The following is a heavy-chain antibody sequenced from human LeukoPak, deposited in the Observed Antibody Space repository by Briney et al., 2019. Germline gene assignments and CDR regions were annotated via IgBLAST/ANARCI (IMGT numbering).Heavy chain of an antibody. Sequence: GASVKVSCKASGYTFTSYYMHWVRQAPGQGLEWMGWINPNSGGTNYAQKFQGRVTMTRDTSISTAYMELSRLRSDDTAVYYCARDTTPYSGYDLDYWGQGTLVTVSS. CDR1: GYTFTSYY. V-gene: IGHV1-2*02. J-gene: IGHJ4*02. D-gene: IGHD5-12*01. CDR3: ARDTTPYSGYDLDY. CDR2: INPNSGGT.